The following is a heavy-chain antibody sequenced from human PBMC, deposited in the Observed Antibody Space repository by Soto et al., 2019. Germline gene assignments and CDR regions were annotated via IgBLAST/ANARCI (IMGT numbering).Heavy chain of an antibody. CDR2: ISGPGSNT. J-gene: IGHJ4*02. CDR3: AKDRAYNGYDFNRFEY. D-gene: IGHD5-12*01. V-gene: IGHV3-23*01. CDR1: GFTFGAYA. Sequence: EVQLLESGGGLVQPGGSLRLSCAGSGFTFGAYAMSWVRQAPGKGLEWVSGISGPGSNTYYADSVKGRFTISRDNSNNALFLQMNSLRAEDTAVYYCAKDRAYNGYDFNRFEYWGQGTLVTVSS.